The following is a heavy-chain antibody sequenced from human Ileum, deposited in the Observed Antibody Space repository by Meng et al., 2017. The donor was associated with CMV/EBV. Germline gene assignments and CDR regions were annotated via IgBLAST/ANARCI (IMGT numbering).Heavy chain of an antibody. J-gene: IGHJ4*02. Sequence: QSTFKEPSPTLVNPPQTLTLTCTFLGFSLTGSCIGVGWIRQPPGKALEWLALIYWDDDKRYSPSLNNRLTITKDASKNQVVLSMTSMGPVDTATYYCAQTGPVRDYFQSWGQGTLVTVSS. CDR3: AQTGPVRDYFQS. V-gene: IGHV2-5*02. CDR1: GFSLTGSCIG. D-gene: IGHD1-1*01. CDR2: IYWDDDK.